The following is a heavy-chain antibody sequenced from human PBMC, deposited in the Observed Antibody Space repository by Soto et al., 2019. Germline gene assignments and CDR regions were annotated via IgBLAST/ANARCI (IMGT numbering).Heavy chain of an antibody. V-gene: IGHV4-30-4*08. CDR2: IYYSGST. D-gene: IGHD3-10*01. CDR1: GFTLSDHY. Sequence: LRLSCAGSGFTLSDHYIDWVRQAPGKGLEWIGYIYYSGSTHYNPSLKSRVTISVDTSKNQFSLKLSSVTAADTVVYYCARGGSGAFDIWGQGTMVTVSS. CDR3: ARGGSGAFDI. J-gene: IGHJ3*02.